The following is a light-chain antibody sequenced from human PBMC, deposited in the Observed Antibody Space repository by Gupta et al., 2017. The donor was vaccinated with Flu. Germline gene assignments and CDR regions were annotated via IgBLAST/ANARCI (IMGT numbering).Light chain of an antibody. CDR2: GDN. CDR3: QSHESSLSGSV. J-gene: IGLJ3*02. V-gene: IGLV1-40*01. CDR1: RTMNWVGHD. Sequence: SFCIWSRTMNWVGHDVDRYQQRAGAAPKLLMYGDNNRPAGVPGRFSGSKSGTSASLAISGLQAEEEADYYCQSHESSLSGSVFGGGTKLTVL.